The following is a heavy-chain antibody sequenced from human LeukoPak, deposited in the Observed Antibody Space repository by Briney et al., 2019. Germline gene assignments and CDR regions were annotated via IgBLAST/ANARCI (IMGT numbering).Heavy chain of an antibody. J-gene: IGHJ4*02. CDR3: ARAPLGGSGSYPLDY. Sequence: GGSLRLSCAASGFTVNSNYMNWVRQAPGKGLEWVSVIYSGGTTDYADSVKGRFTISRDNSKNTLYLQMNSLRAEDTAVYYCARAPLGGSGSYPLDYWGQGTLVTVSS. D-gene: IGHD3-10*01. CDR2: IYSGGTT. V-gene: IGHV3-53*01. CDR1: GFTVNSNY.